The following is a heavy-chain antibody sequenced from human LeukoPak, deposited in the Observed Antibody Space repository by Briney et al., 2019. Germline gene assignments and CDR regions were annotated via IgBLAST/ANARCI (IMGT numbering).Heavy chain of an antibody. Sequence: GASVKVSCKASGYTFTSYAMHWVRQAPGQRLEWMGWINAGNGNTKYSQKFQGRVTITRDTSASTAYMELSSLRSEDTAVYYCARESGGGPGAFDIWGQGTMVTVSS. CDR3: ARESGGGPGAFDI. CDR1: GYTFTSYA. V-gene: IGHV1-3*01. D-gene: IGHD2-15*01. CDR2: INAGNGNT. J-gene: IGHJ3*02.